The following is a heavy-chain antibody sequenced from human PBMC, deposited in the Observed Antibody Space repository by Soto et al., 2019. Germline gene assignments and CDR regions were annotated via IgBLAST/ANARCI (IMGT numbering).Heavy chain of an antibody. D-gene: IGHD2-15*01. Sequence: GGSLRLSCVDSGFTFRTSWMHWVRQAPGKGLVWVSRINSDGSSTSYADSVKGRFTISRDNAKNTLYLQMNSLRAEDTAVYYCVRTSLVVAAATREDYWGQGTLVTVSS. J-gene: IGHJ4*02. CDR1: GFTFRTSW. CDR2: INSDGSST. CDR3: VRTSLVVAAATREDY. V-gene: IGHV3-74*01.